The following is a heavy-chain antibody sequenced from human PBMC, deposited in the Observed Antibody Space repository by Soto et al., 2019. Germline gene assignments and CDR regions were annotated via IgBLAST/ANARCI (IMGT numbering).Heavy chain of an antibody. CDR3: ARHVLIPGNRKYFDY. D-gene: IGHD1-20*01. Sequence: ASETLSLTCTVSGGSISSSSYYWGWIRQPPGKGLEWIGSIYYSGSTYYNPSLKSRVTISVDTSKNQFSLKLSSVTAADTAVYYRARHVLIPGNRKYFDYWGQGTLVTVSS. J-gene: IGHJ4*02. CDR2: IYYSGST. CDR1: GGSISSSSYY. V-gene: IGHV4-39*01.